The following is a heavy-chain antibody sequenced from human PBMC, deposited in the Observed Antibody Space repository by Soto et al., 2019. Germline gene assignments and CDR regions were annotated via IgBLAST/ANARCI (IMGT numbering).Heavy chain of an antibody. J-gene: IGHJ5*02. CDR3: ARDVGYAISVFDP. D-gene: IGHD2-2*01. CDR2: TYYRSKWYN. Sequence: SQTLSLTCAISGDSVSSYTAVWVWLRQSPSRGLEWLGRTYYRSKWYNGYAPSVESRISVNAATSKNQFSLQLNSVTPEDTAVYYCARDVGYAISVFDPWGQGTLVTVSS. CDR1: GDSVSSYTAV. V-gene: IGHV6-1*01.